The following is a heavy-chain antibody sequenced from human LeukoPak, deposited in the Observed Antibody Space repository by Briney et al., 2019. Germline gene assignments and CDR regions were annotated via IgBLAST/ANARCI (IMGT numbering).Heavy chain of an antibody. CDR3: ASTSLEMATDY. J-gene: IGHJ4*02. CDR2: IYYSGST. Sequence: PSETLSLTCTVSGGSINSGDYYWSWTRQHPGKGLEWIGYIYYSGSTYYNPSLKSRATISVDTSKNQFSLKLSSVTAADTAVYYCASTSLEMATDYWGQGTLVTVSS. V-gene: IGHV4-31*03. D-gene: IGHD5-24*01. CDR1: GGSINSGDYY.